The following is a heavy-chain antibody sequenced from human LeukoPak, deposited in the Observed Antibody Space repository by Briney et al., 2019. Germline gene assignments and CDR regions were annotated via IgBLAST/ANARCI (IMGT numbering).Heavy chain of an antibody. Sequence: GGSLRLSCAASGFTFSSYAMRWVRQARGKGLEWVSAISGSGGSTYYADSVKGRFTISRDNSKNTLYLQMNSLRAEDTAVYYCAKDPNDYGDYDLWGQGTLVTVSS. D-gene: IGHD4-17*01. CDR3: AKDPNDYGDYDL. J-gene: IGHJ4*02. CDR1: GFTFSSYA. V-gene: IGHV3-23*01. CDR2: ISGSGGST.